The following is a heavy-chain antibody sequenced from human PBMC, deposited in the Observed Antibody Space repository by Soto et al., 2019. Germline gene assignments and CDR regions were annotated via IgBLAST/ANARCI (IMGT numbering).Heavy chain of an antibody. Sequence: QITLKESGPPLVKPTQTLTLTCTFSGFSLSTSGVGVGWIRQPPGKALEWLALIYWDDDKRYSPSLKSRLTNTKDTAKNQVVRTVTNMDPVDTATYYCARSRGRFGIVVVITTIPSYFDYWGQGTLVTVSS. CDR3: ARSRGRFGIVVVITTIPSYFDY. V-gene: IGHV2-5*02. D-gene: IGHD3-22*01. CDR2: IYWDDDK. CDR1: GFSLSTSGVG. J-gene: IGHJ4*02.